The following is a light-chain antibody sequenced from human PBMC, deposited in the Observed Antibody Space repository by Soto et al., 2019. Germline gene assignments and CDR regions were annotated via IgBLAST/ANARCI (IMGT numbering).Light chain of an antibody. V-gene: IGKV3-15*01. J-gene: IGKJ2*01. CDR3: QHYNYWPYT. Sequence: EIVMTQSPATLSLSPWERATLSCRASQTIDNTLAWYQRKPGQAPRLLIYDASTRATGVPARFSGSGSGTAFTLTISSLQSEDFAVYYCQHYNYWPYTFGQGTKVDIK. CDR2: DAS. CDR1: QTIDNT.